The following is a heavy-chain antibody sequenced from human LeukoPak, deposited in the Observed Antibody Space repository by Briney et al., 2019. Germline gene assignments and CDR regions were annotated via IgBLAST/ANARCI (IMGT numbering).Heavy chain of an antibody. CDR3: AGVAGHSSGYFVDY. CDR1: GGSISSGGYY. D-gene: IGHD3-22*01. Sequence: PSQTLSLTCTVSGGSISSGGYYWSWIRQHPGKGLEWIGYIYYSGSTHYNPSLKSRVTMSVDTSKNQFSLKLSSVTAADTAVYYCAGVAGHSSGYFVDYWGQGTLVTVSS. V-gene: IGHV4-31*03. CDR2: IYYSGST. J-gene: IGHJ4*02.